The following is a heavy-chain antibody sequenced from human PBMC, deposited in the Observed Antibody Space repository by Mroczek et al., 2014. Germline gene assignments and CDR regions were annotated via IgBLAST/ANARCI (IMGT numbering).Heavy chain of an antibody. CDR2: INPNSGGT. D-gene: IGHD2-2*01. J-gene: IGHJ3*02. Sequence: QVQLVESGAEVKKPGASVKVSCKASGYTFTGYYMHWVRQAPGQGLEWMGWINPNSGGTNYAQKFQGRVTMTRDTSISTAYMELSRLRSDDTAVYYCARAERLVPAASRYGGGAFDIWGPRDNGHRLF. CDR3: ARAERLVPAASRYGGGAFDI. CDR1: GYTFTGYY. V-gene: IGHV1-2*02.